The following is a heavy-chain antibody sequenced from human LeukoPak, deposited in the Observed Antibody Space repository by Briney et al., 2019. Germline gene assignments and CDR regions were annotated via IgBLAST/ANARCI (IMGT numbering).Heavy chain of an antibody. V-gene: IGHV1-18*01. CDR3: ARYASGIGYCSSTSCPYYYYMDV. CDR2: ISAYNGNT. D-gene: IGHD2-2*01. J-gene: IGHJ6*03. Sequence: GASVKVSCKASGYTFTSYGISWVRQAPGQGLEWMGWISAYNGNTNYAQKLQGRVTMTTDTSTSTAYMELRSLRSDDTAVYYCARYASGIGYCSSTSCPYYYYMDVWGKGTTVTVSS. CDR1: GYTFTSYG.